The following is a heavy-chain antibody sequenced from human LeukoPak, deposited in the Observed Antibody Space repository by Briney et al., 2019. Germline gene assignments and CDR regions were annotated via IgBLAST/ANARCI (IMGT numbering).Heavy chain of an antibody. Sequence: PSETLSLTCTVSGDSISSYYWSWIRQPPGKGLEWIGYVFYTESTNYNPSLKSRVTFSVDMSKNHFSLRLRSVTAADTAVYYCARGRSNPSAWFDPWGHGTLVTVSS. J-gene: IGHJ5*02. CDR3: ARGRSNPSAWFDP. CDR2: VFYTEST. V-gene: IGHV4-59*01. CDR1: GDSISSYY.